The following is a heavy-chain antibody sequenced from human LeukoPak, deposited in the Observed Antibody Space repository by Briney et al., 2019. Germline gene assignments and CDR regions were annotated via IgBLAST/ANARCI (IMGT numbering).Heavy chain of an antibody. V-gene: IGHV3-30*02. D-gene: IGHD2-2*01. J-gene: IGHJ3*02. CDR1: GFTFSSYG. CDR3: AKDRLVESYAFDI. Sequence: GGSLRLSCAASGFTFSSYGMHWVRQAPGKGLEWVAFIRYDGSNKYCADSVKGRFTISRDNSKNTLYLQMNSLRAEDTAVYYCAKDRLVESYAFDIWGQGTMVTVSS. CDR2: IRYDGSNK.